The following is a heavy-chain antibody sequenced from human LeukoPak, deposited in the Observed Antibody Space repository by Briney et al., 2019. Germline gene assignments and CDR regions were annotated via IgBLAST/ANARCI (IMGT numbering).Heavy chain of an antibody. V-gene: IGHV4-59*08. D-gene: IGHD6-13*01. Sequence: SETLSLTCTVSGGSISSYYWSWIRQPPGKGLEWIGYIYYSGSTNYNPSLKSRVTISVDTSKNQFSLKLSSVTAADTAVYYCARTYSSSWFFFDYWGQGTLVTVSS. CDR1: GGSISSYY. CDR2: IYYSGST. CDR3: ARTYSSSWFFFDY. J-gene: IGHJ4*02.